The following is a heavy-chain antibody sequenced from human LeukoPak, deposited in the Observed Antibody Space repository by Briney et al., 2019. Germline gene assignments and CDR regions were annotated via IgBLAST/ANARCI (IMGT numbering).Heavy chain of an antibody. CDR2: IIPILGIA. CDR1: GGTFSSYA. V-gene: IGHV1-69*04. Sequence: SVKVSCKASGGTFSSYAISWVRQAPGQGLGWMGRIIPILGIANYAQKFQGRVTITADKSTSTAYMELSSLRSEDTAVYYCATHSSSWPFDYWGQGTLVTVSS. D-gene: IGHD6-13*01. CDR3: ATHSSSWPFDY. J-gene: IGHJ4*02.